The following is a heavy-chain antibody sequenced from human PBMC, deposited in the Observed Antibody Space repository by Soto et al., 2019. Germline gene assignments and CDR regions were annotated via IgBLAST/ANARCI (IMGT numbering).Heavy chain of an antibody. CDR1: GFTFSSYA. D-gene: IGHD3-9*01. J-gene: IGHJ4*02. CDR3: AKDSSIYDILTGYYPRAHDY. CDR2: ISGSGGST. Sequence: GGSLRLSCAASGFTFSSYAMSWVRQAPGKGLEWVSAISGSGGSTYYADSVKGRFTISRDNSKNTLYLQMNSLRAEDTAVYYCAKDSSIYDILTGYYPRAHDYWGQGTLVTVSS. V-gene: IGHV3-23*01.